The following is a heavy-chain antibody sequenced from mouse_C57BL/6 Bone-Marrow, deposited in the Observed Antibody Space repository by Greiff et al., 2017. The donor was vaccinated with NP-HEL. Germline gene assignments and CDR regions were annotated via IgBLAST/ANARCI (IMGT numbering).Heavy chain of an antibody. J-gene: IGHJ2*01. CDR1: GYAFSSYW. D-gene: IGHD2-3*01. V-gene: IGHV1-80*01. CDR3: AREFLYDGYDY. CDR2: IYPGDGDT. Sequence: VQLVESGAELVKPGASVKISCKASGYAFSSYWMNWVKQRPGKGLEWIGQIYPGDGDTNYNGKFKGKATLTADKSSSTAYMQLSSLTSEDSAVYFCAREFLYDGYDYWGQGTTLTVSS.